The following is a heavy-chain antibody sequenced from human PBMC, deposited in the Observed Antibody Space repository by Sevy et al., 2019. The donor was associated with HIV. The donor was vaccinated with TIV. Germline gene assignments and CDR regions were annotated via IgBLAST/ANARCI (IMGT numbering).Heavy chain of an antibody. D-gene: IGHD6-13*01. CDR1: GGTFSSYA. CDR3: ARVGGQQLPRNNWFDP. J-gene: IGHJ5*02. Sequence: ASVKVSCKASGGTFSSYAISWVRQAPGQGLEWMGGNIPIFGTANYAQKFQGRVTITADESTRTASMELSSLRSEDTAVYYCARVGGQQLPRNNWFDPWGQGTLVTVSS. V-gene: IGHV1-69*13. CDR2: NIPIFGTA.